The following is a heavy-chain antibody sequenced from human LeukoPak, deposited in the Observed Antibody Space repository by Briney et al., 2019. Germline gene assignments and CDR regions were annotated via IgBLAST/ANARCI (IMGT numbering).Heavy chain of an antibody. Sequence: GGSLRLSCAASGFTFSSYSMNWVRQAPGKGLEWVSSISSSSSYIYYADSVKGRFTISRDNAKNSLYLQMNSLRAEDTAVYYCASAYPSYYYDSSGYPAWGQGTLVTVSS. CDR1: GFTFSSYS. D-gene: IGHD3-22*01. V-gene: IGHV3-21*01. J-gene: IGHJ5*02. CDR2: ISSSSSYI. CDR3: ASAYPSYYYDSSGYPA.